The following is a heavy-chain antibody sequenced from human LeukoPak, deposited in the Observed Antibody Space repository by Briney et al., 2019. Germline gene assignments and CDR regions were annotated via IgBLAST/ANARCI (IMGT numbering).Heavy chain of an antibody. CDR1: GYSISSGYY. CDR2: IYHTGST. J-gene: IGHJ4*02. Sequence: SETLSLTCTVSGYSISSGYYWGWIRQPPGKGLEWIGNIYHTGSTYYNPSLKSRVTISVDTSKNQFSLKLTSVTAADTAVYYCARHYFDWFLDYWGQGTLVTVSS. V-gene: IGHV4-38-2*02. CDR3: ARHYFDWFLDY. D-gene: IGHD3-9*01.